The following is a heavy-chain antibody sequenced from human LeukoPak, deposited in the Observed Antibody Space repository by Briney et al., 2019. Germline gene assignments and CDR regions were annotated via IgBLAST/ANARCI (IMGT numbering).Heavy chain of an antibody. CDR3: TRVPRYHYYYMDV. CDR1: GFTFGDYA. V-gene: IGHV3-49*04. J-gene: IGHJ6*03. CDR2: IRSKAYGGTT. Sequence: GGSLRLSCAASGFTFGDYAMSWVRQAPGKGLEWVGFIRSKAYGGTTEYAASVKGRFTISRDDSKSIAYLQMNSLKTEDTAVYYCTRVPRYHYYYMDVWGKGTTVTVSS.